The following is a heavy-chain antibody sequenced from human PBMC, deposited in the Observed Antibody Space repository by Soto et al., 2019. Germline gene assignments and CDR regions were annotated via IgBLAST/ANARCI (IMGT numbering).Heavy chain of an antibody. CDR2: ISYDGSNK. Sequence: PGGSLRLSCAASGFTFSSYAMHWVRQAPGKGLEWVAVISYDGSNKHYVDSVKGRFTISRDNSKNTLYLQMNSLRAEDTVVFYFARDTLLYCSGGSCDGMDVWGQGTTVTVSS. V-gene: IGHV3-30-3*01. CDR3: ARDTLLYCSGGSCDGMDV. CDR1: GFTFSSYA. D-gene: IGHD2-15*01. J-gene: IGHJ6*02.